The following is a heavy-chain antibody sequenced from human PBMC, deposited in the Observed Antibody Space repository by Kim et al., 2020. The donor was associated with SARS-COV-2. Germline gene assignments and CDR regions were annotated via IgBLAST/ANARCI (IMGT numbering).Heavy chain of an antibody. CDR3: AREVGGYYFDY. CDR2: T. D-gene: IGHD3-16*01. J-gene: IGHJ4*02. V-gene: IGHV4-30-2*01. Sequence: TYYNPSLKSRVTISVDRSKNQFSLKLSSVTGADTAVYYCAREVGGYYFDYWGQGTLVTVSS.